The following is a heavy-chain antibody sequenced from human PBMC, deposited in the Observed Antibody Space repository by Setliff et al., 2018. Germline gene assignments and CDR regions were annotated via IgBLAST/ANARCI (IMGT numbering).Heavy chain of an antibody. CDR3: AKAGGSGFGMDYLDS. Sequence: GSLRLSCATSGFTFNHFAMAWVRQAPGKGLEWVSIISGDSSATNYADAVRGRATISSDSSGNNVYLHLNRLRAADSAMYYCAKAGGSGFGMDYLDSWGQGTLVTVSS. V-gene: IGHV3-23*01. J-gene: IGHJ4*02. CDR2: ISGDSSAT. D-gene: IGHD3-3*01. CDR1: GFTFNHFA.